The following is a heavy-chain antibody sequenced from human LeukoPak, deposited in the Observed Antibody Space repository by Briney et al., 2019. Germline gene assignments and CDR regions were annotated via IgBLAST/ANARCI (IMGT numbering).Heavy chain of an antibody. D-gene: IGHD3-22*01. CDR2: IIPIFGTA. Sequence: SVKVSCKASGGTFISYAISWVRQAPGQGLEWMGGIIPIFGTANYAQKFQGRVTITADESTSTAYMELSSLRSEDTAVYYCARDGSSDYYDSSGYSYYFDYWGQGTLVTVSS. CDR3: ARDGSSDYYDSSGYSYYFDY. J-gene: IGHJ4*02. V-gene: IGHV1-69*13. CDR1: GGTFISYA.